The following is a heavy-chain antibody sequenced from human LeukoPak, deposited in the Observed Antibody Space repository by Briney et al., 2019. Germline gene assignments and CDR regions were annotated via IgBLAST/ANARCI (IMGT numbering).Heavy chain of an antibody. Sequence: GESLKISCKGSGYSFTSYWIAWVRQMPGKGLEWMGIIYPGDFDTRYSPSFQGQVSISADKSISTAYLQWSSLKASDTAVYYCARRAVTTGYFDYWGQGSLVTVSS. CDR3: ARRAVTTGYFDY. V-gene: IGHV5-51*01. CDR2: IYPGDFDT. J-gene: IGHJ4*02. D-gene: IGHD4-17*01. CDR1: GYSFTSYW.